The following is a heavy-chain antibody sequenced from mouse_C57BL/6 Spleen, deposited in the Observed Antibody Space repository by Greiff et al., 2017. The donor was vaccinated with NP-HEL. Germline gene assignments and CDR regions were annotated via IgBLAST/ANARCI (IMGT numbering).Heavy chain of an antibody. CDR2: ISSGSSTI. D-gene: IGHD2-4*01. CDR1: GFTFSDYG. Sequence: EVKLVESGGGLVKPGGSLKLSCAASGFTFSDYGMHWVRQAPEQGLEWVAYISSGSSTIYYADTVKGRFTIATDNAKNTLFLQMTSLRSEDTAMYYCEREGYDYDEGGYYYAMDCWGQGTSVTVSS. V-gene: IGHV5-17*01. J-gene: IGHJ4*01. CDR3: EREGYDYDEGGYYYAMDC.